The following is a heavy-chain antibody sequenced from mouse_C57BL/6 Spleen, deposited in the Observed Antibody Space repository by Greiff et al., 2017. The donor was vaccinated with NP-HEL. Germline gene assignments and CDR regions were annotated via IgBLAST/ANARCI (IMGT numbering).Heavy chain of an antibody. CDR3: ARSTLFITTVVGYFDV. V-gene: IGHV1-72*01. D-gene: IGHD1-1*01. J-gene: IGHJ1*03. Sequence: QVHVKQPGAELVKPGASVKLSCKASGYTFTSYWMHWVKQRPGRGLEWIGRIDPNSGGTKYNEKFKSKATLTVDKPSSTAYMQLSSLTSEDSAVYYCARSTLFITTVVGYFDVWGTGTTVTVSS. CDR2: IDPNSGGT. CDR1: GYTFTSYW.